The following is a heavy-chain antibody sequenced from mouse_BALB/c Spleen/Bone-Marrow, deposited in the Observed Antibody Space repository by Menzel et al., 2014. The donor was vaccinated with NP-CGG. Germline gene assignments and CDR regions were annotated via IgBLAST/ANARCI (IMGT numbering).Heavy chain of an antibody. V-gene: IGHV1-67*01. J-gene: IGHJ3*01. CDR1: GYTFTDYA. CDR2: ISTYSGNT. CDR3: ARSGYGYDWFAY. Sequence: VQLQQSGPELVRPGVSVKISCKGSGYTFTDYAMHWVKQSHAKSLEWIGVISTYSGNTNYNQKFKGKATMTVDKSSSPAYMELARLTSEDSAIYYCARSGYGYDWFAYWGQGTLVTVSA. D-gene: IGHD2-2*01.